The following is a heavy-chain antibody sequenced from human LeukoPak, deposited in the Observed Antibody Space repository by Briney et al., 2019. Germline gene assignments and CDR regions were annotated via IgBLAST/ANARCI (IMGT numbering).Heavy chain of an antibody. J-gene: IGHJ5*02. V-gene: IGHV4-59*01. D-gene: IGHD3-22*01. CDR2: IYYSGST. CDR3: ARDRYYYDSSGYSNWFDP. CDR1: VGSISSYY. Sequence: SETLSLTCTVSVGSISSYYWSWIRQPPGKGLEWIGYIYYSGSTNYNPSLKSRVTISVDTSKNQFSLKLSSVTAADTAVYYCARDRYYYDSSGYSNWFDPWGQGTPVTVSS.